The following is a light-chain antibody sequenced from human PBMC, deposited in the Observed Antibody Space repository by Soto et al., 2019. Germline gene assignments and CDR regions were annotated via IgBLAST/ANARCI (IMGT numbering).Light chain of an antibody. CDR3: QHYNSYPWT. Sequence: DIQMTQSPSTLSASIGDRVTITCRASQTINNWLAWYQQKPGKAPNLLIYHASNLETGVPSRFSRSAFGTEFTHTISSLQPDDFETYYCQHYNSYPWTFGQGTKVEIK. CDR2: HAS. CDR1: QTINNW. J-gene: IGKJ1*01. V-gene: IGKV1-5*01.